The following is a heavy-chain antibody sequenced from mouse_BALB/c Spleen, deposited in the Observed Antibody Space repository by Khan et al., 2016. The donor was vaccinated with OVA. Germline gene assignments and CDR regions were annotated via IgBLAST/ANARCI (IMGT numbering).Heavy chain of an antibody. Sequence: EVELVESGGDLVKPGGSLKLSCAASGFTFSTYGMSWVRQTPDKRLEWVATVSTGGSYTYYPDSVKGRFTISRDNAKNTLYLQMSSLKSEDTAMFYCKRHANYYDSVGFAYWGQGTLVTVSA. CDR1: GFTFSTYG. D-gene: IGHD1-1*01. CDR3: KRHANYYDSVGFAY. CDR2: VSTGGSYT. J-gene: IGHJ3*01. V-gene: IGHV5-6*01.